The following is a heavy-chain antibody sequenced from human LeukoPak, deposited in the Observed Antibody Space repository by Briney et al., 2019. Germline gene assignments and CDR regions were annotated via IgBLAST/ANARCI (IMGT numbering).Heavy chain of an antibody. CDR1: GYTFTSYG. Sequence: ASVKVSCKASGYTFTSYGISWVRQAPGQGLEWMGWISVYNGNTNYAQKFQGRVTMTTDASTSTAYMELRSLRSDDTAVYYCARDQYKSTVTVFGEVIETPLNYWGQGVLVTVSS. D-gene: IGHD3-3*01. J-gene: IGHJ4*02. V-gene: IGHV1-18*01. CDR3: ARDQYKSTVTVFGEVIETPLNY. CDR2: ISVYNGNT.